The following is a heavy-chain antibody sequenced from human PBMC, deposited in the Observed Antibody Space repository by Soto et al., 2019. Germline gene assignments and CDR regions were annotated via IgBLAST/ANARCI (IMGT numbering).Heavy chain of an antibody. CDR3: ARDAGYSYGPFDY. D-gene: IGHD5-18*01. V-gene: IGHV3-64*01. CDR1: GFTFSSYA. J-gene: IGHJ4*02. CDR2: ISSYGGST. Sequence: GGSLRLSCAASGFTFSSYAMHWVRQAPGKGLEYVSAISSYGGSTYYANSVKGRFTISRDNSKNTLYLQMGSLRAEDMAVYYCARDAGYSYGPFDYWGQGP.